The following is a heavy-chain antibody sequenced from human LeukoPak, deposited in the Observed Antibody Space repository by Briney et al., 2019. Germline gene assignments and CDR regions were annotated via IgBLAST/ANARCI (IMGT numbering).Heavy chain of an antibody. D-gene: IGHD1-26*01. J-gene: IGHJ4*02. V-gene: IGHV2-5*01. CDR2: IYWNDDK. Sequence: ESGPTLVNPTQTLTLTCTFSGFSLSTSGVGVGWIRRPPGKALEWLALIYWNDDKRYSPSLKSRLTITKDTSKNQVVLTMTNMDPVDTATYYCAHSPLPGWELLYLDYWGQGTLVTVSS. CDR3: AHSPLPGWELLYLDY. CDR1: GFSLSTSGVG.